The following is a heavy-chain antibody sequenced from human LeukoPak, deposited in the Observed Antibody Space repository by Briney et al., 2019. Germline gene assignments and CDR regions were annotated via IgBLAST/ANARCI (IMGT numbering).Heavy chain of an antibody. V-gene: IGHV3-7*01. Sequence: GGSLRLSCAASGFTFSSYWMSWVRQAPGKGLEWVANIKQDGSEEYYVDSVKGRFTISRDNAKNSLYLQMNSLRAEDTAVYYCARDSLPFSSSWFSGAFDIWGQGTMVTVSS. CDR3: ARDSLPFSSSWFSGAFDI. J-gene: IGHJ3*02. CDR1: GFTFSSYW. D-gene: IGHD6-13*01. CDR2: IKQDGSEE.